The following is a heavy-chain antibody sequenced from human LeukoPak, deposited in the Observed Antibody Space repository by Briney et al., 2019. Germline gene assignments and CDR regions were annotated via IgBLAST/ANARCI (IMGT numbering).Heavy chain of an antibody. CDR3: ARDRIQLWGQDYYYYGMDV. D-gene: IGHD5-18*01. J-gene: IGHJ6*02. CDR2: IYYSGST. Sequence: PSETLSLTCTVSGGSISSYYWSWIRQPPGKGLEWIGYIYYSGSTNYNPSLKSRVTISVDTSKDQFSLKLSSVTAADTAVYYCARDRIQLWGQDYYYYGMDVWGQGTTVTVSS. CDR1: GGSISSYY. V-gene: IGHV4-59*01.